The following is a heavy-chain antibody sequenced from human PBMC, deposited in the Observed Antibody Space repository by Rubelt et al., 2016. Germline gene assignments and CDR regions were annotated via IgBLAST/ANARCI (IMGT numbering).Heavy chain of an antibody. CDR2: IYYSGST. V-gene: IGHV4-59*01. Sequence: QVQLQESGPGLVKPSETLSLTCTVSGGSISSYYWSWIRQPPGKGLEWIGYIYYSGSTNYNPSLKSLVTISVDTSKNHVSLKLSSVTAADTAVYYCARGIRPYYEGHGMDVWGQGTTVTVSS. CDR1: GGSISSYY. CDR3: ARGIRPYYEGHGMDV. J-gene: IGHJ6*02. D-gene: IGHD3-3*01.